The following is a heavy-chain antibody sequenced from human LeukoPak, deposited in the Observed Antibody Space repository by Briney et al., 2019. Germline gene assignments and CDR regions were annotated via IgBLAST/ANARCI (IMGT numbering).Heavy chain of an antibody. CDR3: ARSSSSLTDPFDI. CDR1: GFTFSSYG. D-gene: IGHD6-6*01. V-gene: IGHV3-7*03. CDR2: IKQDGSEK. J-gene: IGHJ3*02. Sequence: PGGSLRLSCAASGFTFSSYGMHWVRQAPGKGLEWVANIKQDGSEKYCVDSVKGRFTISRDNAKNSLYLQMNSLRAEDTAVYYCARSSSSLTDPFDIWGQGTMVTVSS.